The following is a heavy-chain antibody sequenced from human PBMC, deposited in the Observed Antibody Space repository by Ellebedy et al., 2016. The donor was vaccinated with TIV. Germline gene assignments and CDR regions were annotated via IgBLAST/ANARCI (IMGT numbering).Heavy chain of an antibody. CDR3: ARNFDL. V-gene: IGHV4-34*01. CDR1: GFTFSSYN. J-gene: IGHJ2*01. Sequence: GSLRLSCVGSGFTFSSYNMNWVRQAPGKGLEWIGEINHSGSTNYSPSLKSRVTISVDTSKKQFSLKLSSVTAADTAVYYCARNFDLWGRGTLVTVSS. CDR2: INHSGST.